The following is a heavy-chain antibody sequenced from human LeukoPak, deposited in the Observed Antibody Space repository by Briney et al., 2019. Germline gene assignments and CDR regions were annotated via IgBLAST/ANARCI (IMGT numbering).Heavy chain of an antibody. CDR1: GGSISTYY. D-gene: IGHD3-10*01. Sequence: SETLSLTCTVSGGSISTYYWSWIRQPPGKGLEWIGYIHYSGSTNYNPSLKSRVTISVDTSRNQFSLKLSSVTAADTAVYYCARNYYGSGYFDYWGQGTLVTVSS. CDR2: IHYSGST. CDR3: ARNYYGSGYFDY. J-gene: IGHJ4*02. V-gene: IGHV4-59*13.